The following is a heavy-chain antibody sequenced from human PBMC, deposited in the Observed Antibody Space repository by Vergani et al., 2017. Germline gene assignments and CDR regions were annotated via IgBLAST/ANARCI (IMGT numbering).Heavy chain of an antibody. CDR2: IKSDGSIT. V-gene: IGHV3-74*03. J-gene: IGHJ5*01. Sequence: DVHLAESGGGFFQPGGSLRLSCSASGFSFNSYWMHWVRQVPGKGLLWVSRIKSDGSITAYADSVKGRFTISRDNAQNTLYLQMNSLRVEETGVYYCARARCIETCYMSNWLYSWGQGTLVTVSS. CDR3: ARARCIETCYMSNWLYS. D-gene: IGHD3-9*01. CDR1: GFSFNSYW.